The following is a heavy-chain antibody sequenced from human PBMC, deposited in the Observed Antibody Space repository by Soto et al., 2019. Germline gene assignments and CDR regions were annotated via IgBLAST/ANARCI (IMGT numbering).Heavy chain of an antibody. CDR1: GDSITSYY. V-gene: IGHV4-59*01. CDR2: IYYSGST. J-gene: IGHJ3*01. D-gene: IGHD2-2*03. Sequence: QVQLQESGPGLVKPSETLSLTCTVSGDSITSYYWSWIRQPPGKALEWIGYIYYSGSTDNNPSLKSRVTISLDPAKKQFSLKLKSVTAAATAVYYCARDLGIGSGPFDAWGQGTMVTVSA. CDR3: ARDLGIGSGPFDA.